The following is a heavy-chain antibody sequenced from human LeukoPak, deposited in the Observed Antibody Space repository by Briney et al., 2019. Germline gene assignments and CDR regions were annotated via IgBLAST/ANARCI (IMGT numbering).Heavy chain of an antibody. CDR1: GFTFSSYA. V-gene: IGHV3-30-3*01. CDR2: ISYHGSNK. CDR3: ARGLTTGLGYSDY. Sequence: GGSLRLSCAASGFTFSSYAMHWVRQAPGKGLEWVAVISYHGSNKYYADSVKGRFTISRDNSKNTLYLQMNSLRAEDTAVFYCARGLTTGLGYSDYWGQGTLVTVSS. D-gene: IGHD4-11*01. J-gene: IGHJ4*02.